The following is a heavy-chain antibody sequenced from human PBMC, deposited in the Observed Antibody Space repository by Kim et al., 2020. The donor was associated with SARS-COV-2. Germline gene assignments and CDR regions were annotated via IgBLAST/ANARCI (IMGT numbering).Heavy chain of an antibody. V-gene: IGHV4-34*01. D-gene: IGHD2-15*01. J-gene: IGHJ4*02. CDR3: ASGVLPESLFDY. Sequence: NYHPSLQSRVTISVDTSKNQFSLKLSSVTAADTAVYYCASGVLPESLFDYWGQGTLVTVSS.